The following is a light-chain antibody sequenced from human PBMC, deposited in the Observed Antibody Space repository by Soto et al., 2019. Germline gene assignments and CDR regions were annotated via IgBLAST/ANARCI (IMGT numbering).Light chain of an antibody. Sequence: QSALTQPRSVSGSPGQSVTISCTGTSSDVGDYNYVSWYQQHPGKAPKLMIYDVSKRPSGVPDRFSGSKSGNTASLTISGLQAEDEADYHCCSYADSYKVFGGGTKLTVL. CDR3: CSYADSYKV. J-gene: IGLJ2*01. CDR2: DVS. CDR1: SSDVGDYNY. V-gene: IGLV2-11*01.